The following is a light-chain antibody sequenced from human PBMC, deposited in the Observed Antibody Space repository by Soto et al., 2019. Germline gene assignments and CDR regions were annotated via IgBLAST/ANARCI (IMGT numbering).Light chain of an antibody. J-gene: IGKJ3*01. CDR3: QQRSNWPPIFT. CDR2: DAS. V-gene: IGKV3-11*01. Sequence: EIVLTQSPATLSLSPGERATLSCRASQSVSSYLAWYQQKPGQAPRLLIYDASNRATCIPARFSGSGSGTDITLTISSLEPEDFAVYYCQQRSNWPPIFTFGPGTKVHIK. CDR1: QSVSSY.